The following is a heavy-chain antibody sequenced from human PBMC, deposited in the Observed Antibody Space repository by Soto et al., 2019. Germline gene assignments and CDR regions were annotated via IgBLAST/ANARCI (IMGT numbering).Heavy chain of an antibody. Sequence: QITLKESGPTLVKPTQTLTLTCTFSGFSLSSNEVGVGWIRQPPGKALEWLALIYWDGDKHYSPSLKSRLTITEDTSKNQVVLTMTTMDPVDTATYYCAHRGGAAAGTDFFDYWGQGTLVTVSS. D-gene: IGHD6-13*01. J-gene: IGHJ4*02. CDR1: GFSLSSNEVG. CDR3: AHRGGAAAGTDFFDY. V-gene: IGHV2-5*02. CDR2: IYWDGDK.